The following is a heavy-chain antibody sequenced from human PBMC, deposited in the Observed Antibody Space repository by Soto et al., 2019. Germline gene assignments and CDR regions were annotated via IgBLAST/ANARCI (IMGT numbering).Heavy chain of an antibody. J-gene: IGHJ6*02. Sequence: QVHLVQSGDEVKKPGSSVKVSCKASGGTFSSYAISWVRQAPGQGLEWMGGIIPIFGTANYAQKCQGRVTITAEEATSTTYRELSSLRSEDTAVYYCATPKGGATQLYYYYYGMDVWGQGTTVTVSS. CDR1: GGTFSSYA. D-gene: IGHD1-26*01. CDR2: IIPIFGTA. V-gene: IGHV1-69*01. CDR3: ATPKGGATQLYYYYYGMDV.